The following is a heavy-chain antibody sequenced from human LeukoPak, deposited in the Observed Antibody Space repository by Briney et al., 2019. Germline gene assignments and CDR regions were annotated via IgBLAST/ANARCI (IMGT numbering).Heavy chain of an antibody. D-gene: IGHD3-22*01. CDR2: ISAYNGNT. CDR1: GYPCTTYG. CDR3: ARDSTSGYSPD. J-gene: IGHJ4*02. Sequence: ASVKVSCKASGYPCTTYGIIWVRQAPGQGLEWMGWISAYNGNTKYAQKLQGRVTMTTDTSTSTAYMELRSLRSDDTAVYYCARDSTSGYSPDWGQGTLVTVSS. V-gene: IGHV1-18*01.